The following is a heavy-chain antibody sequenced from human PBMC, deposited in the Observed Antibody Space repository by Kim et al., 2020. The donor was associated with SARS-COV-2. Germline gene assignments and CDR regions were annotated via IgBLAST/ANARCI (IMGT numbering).Heavy chain of an antibody. CDR1: GGSISSYY. J-gene: IGHJ6*02. V-gene: IGHV4-59*01. CDR2: IYYSGST. CDR3: ARSRYSSSWYYYYYGMDV. D-gene: IGHD6-13*01. Sequence: SETLSLTCTVSGGSISSYYWSWIRQPPGKGLEWIGYIYYSGSTNYNPSLKSRVTISVDTSKNQFSLKLSSVTAADTAVYYCARSRYSSSWYYYYYGMDVWGQGTTVTVSS.